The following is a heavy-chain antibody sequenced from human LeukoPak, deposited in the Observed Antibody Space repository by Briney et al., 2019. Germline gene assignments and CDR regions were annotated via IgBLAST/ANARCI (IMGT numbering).Heavy chain of an antibody. J-gene: IGHJ4*02. CDR3: ASHGGYCSGGSCYNY. Sequence: PSETLSLTCAVYGGSFSGYYWSWIRQPPGKGLEWIGEINHSGSTNYNPSLKSRVTISVDTSKNQFSLKLSSVTAADTAVYYCASHGGYCSGGSCYNYWGQGTLVTVSS. CDR2: INHSGST. D-gene: IGHD2-15*01. V-gene: IGHV4-34*01. CDR1: GGSFSGYY.